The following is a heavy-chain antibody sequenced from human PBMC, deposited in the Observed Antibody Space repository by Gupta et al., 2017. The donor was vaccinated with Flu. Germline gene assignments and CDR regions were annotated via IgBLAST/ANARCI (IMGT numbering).Heavy chain of an antibody. V-gene: IGHV3-21*01. D-gene: IGHD6-13*01. J-gene: IGHJ4*02. Sequence: EVHLVESGGGLVKPGGSLRPSCSASGFTFNTYGMNWVRQAPGKGLEWVSSISSSSSYIYYADSVKGRFTISRDNAKNSLYLQMNSLRAEDTAVYYCARAFDQQLALDYWGQGTLVTVSS. CDR3: ARAFDQQLALDY. CDR1: GFTFNTYG. CDR2: ISSSSSYI.